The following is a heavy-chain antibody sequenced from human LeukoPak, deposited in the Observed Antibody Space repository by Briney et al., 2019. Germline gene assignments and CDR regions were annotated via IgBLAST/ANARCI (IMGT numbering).Heavy chain of an antibody. Sequence: ESLRISCKGSGYSFTSYWITWVSLIPGEGLERMRTIDAGDSYTNYSPSFQGHVTISVDRSITTAYLQSSSLKASDTAIYYCARRRADSSGYFYGGFDPWGQGTLVTVSS. V-gene: IGHV5-10-1*01. D-gene: IGHD3-22*01. J-gene: IGHJ5*02. CDR3: ARRRADSSGYFYGGFDP. CDR1: GYSFTSYW. CDR2: IDAGDSYT.